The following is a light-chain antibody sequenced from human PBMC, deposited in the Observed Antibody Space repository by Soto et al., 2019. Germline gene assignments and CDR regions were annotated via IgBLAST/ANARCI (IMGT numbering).Light chain of an antibody. V-gene: IGKV3-20*01. J-gene: IGKJ1*01. CDR2: GAS. CDR1: QSVSSSY. Sequence: EIVLTQSPGTLSLSPGERATLSCRASQSVSSSYLAWYQQRPGQAPRLLIYGASNRATGIPDRFSGSGSGTDFTLTISRLEPEDFAVYYCQQYGSSPSGTFGHGSKVDIK. CDR3: QQYGSSPSGT.